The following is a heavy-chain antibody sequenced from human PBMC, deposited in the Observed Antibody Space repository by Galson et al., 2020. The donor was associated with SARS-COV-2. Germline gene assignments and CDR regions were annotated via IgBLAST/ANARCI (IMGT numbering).Heavy chain of an antibody. V-gene: IGHV3-30*18. CDR1: GFTFSSNW. Sequence: PGGSLRLSCAASGFTFSSNWMSWVRQAPGKGLEWVSLISYDGSVKRYADSVRGRFTISRDVSKNILYLQMDSLRSDDTAIYYCAKGTFTTGWHDWGQGTLVTVSS. J-gene: IGHJ4*02. D-gene: IGHD1-1*01. CDR3: AKGTFTTGWHD. CDR2: ISYDGSVK.